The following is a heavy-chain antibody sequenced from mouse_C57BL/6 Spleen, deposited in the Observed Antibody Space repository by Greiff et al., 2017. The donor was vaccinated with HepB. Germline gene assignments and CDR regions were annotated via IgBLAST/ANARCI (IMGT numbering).Heavy chain of an antibody. CDR3: ARSGYEGYYVAY. V-gene: IGHV1-4*01. CDR1: GYTFTSYT. J-gene: IGHJ3*01. CDR2: INPSSGYT. D-gene: IGHD2-3*01. Sequence: QVQLQQSGAELARPGASVKMSCKASGYTFTSYTMHWVKQRPGQGLEWIGYINPSSGYTKYNQKFKDKATLTADKSSSTAYMRLSSLTSEDSAVYYCARSGYEGYYVAYWGQGTLVTVSA.